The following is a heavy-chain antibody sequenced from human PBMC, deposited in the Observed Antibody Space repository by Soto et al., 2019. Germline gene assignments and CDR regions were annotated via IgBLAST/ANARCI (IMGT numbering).Heavy chain of an antibody. V-gene: IGHV3-21*01. CDR1: GFTLSSYS. CDR2: ISSSSSYI. D-gene: IGHD2-15*01. Sequence: GXSLRLSCAASGFTLSSYSLNWFRQAPVKGLEWVSSISSSSSYIYYADSVKGRFTISRDNAKNSLYLQMNSLRAEDTAVYYCARDLDYSRWFDPWGQGTLVTVSS. J-gene: IGHJ5*02. CDR3: ARDLDYSRWFDP.